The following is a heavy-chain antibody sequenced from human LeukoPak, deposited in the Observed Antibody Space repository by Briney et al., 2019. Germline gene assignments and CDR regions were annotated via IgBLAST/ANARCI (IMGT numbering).Heavy chain of an antibody. CDR1: GLAFSAYK. J-gene: IGHJ4*02. D-gene: IGHD2-15*01. CDR2: ISTDGYTT. CDR3: VVGGSPGY. Sequence: GGSLRLSCAASGLAFSAYKMHWVRQAPRKGLVWVSRISTDGYTTDYADFVQGRFTAFRDNTKNTWSLEMNSLRAEDTAVYYCVVGGSPGYWGQGTLVTVSS. V-gene: IGHV3-74*01.